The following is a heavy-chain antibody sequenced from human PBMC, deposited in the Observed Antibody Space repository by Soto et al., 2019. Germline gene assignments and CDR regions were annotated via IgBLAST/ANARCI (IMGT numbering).Heavy chain of an antibody. J-gene: IGHJ5*02. CDR1: GDSVSSNSAT. Sequence: SQTLSLTCAISGDSVSSNSATWNWIRQSPSRGLEWLGRTYYRSKWYNDYAVSVRSRITINPDTSKNQFSLQLNSVTPEDTAVYYCARGVSSSFYYWFDPWGQGTLVTVSS. D-gene: IGHD6-13*01. V-gene: IGHV6-1*01. CDR3: ARGVSSSFYYWFDP. CDR2: TYYRSKWYN.